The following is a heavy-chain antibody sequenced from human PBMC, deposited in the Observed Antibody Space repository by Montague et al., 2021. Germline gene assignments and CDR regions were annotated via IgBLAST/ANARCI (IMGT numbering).Heavy chain of an antibody. Sequence: CAISGDSVSNNNAAWNWIRESPSRGLEWLGRTYYRSTWYTDYAVSVKGRIAINPDTSKNQFSLQLNSVTPEDTAVYYCAGEGVGDLLFSFDSWGQGTLVTVSS. CDR3: AGEGVGDLLFSFDS. CDR2: TYYRSTWYT. J-gene: IGHJ4*02. V-gene: IGHV6-1*01. D-gene: IGHD3-10*01. CDR1: GDSVSNNNAA.